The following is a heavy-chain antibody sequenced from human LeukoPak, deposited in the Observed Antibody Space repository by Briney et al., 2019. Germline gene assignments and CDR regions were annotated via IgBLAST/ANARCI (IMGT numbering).Heavy chain of an antibody. J-gene: IGHJ3*02. CDR3: ATGRTGSDAFDI. CDR1: GFTSSTYA. D-gene: IGHD1-26*01. CDR2: ISGNGGST. Sequence: GGSLRLSCAASGFTSSTYAMSWVRQAPGKGLEWVSSISGNGGSTHYADSVKGRFTISRDNSKNTLYLQMNSLRAGDTAVYYCATGRTGSDAFDIWGQGTMVTVSS. V-gene: IGHV3-23*01.